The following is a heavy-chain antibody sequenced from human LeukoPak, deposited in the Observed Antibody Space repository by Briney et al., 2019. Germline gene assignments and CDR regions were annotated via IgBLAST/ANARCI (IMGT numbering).Heavy chain of an antibody. J-gene: IGHJ6*03. D-gene: IGHD3-10*01. CDR1: GGSFSGYY. CDR3: ARDPGFMVRGSRRGYDDYYYYMDV. V-gene: IGHV4-34*01. Sequence: PSETLSLTCAVYGGSFSGYYWSWIRQPPGKGLEWIGEINHSGSTNYNPSLKSRVTISVDTSKNQFSLKLSSVTAADTAVYYWARDPGFMVRGSRRGYDDYYYYMDVWGKGTTVTISS. CDR2: INHSGST.